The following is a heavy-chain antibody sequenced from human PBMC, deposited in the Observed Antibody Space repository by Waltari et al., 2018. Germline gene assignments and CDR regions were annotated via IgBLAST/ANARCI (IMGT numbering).Heavy chain of an antibody. D-gene: IGHD2-2*01. V-gene: IGHV4-61*02. Sequence: QVQLQESGPGLVKPSQTLSLTCTVSGGSISSGSYYWSWIRQPAGQGLEWIGRIYTSGSTNYNPSLKSRVTISVDTSKNQFSLKLSSVTAADTAVYYCARDCSTSCSYYYYYGMDVWGQGTTVTVSS. CDR1: GGSISSGSYY. CDR3: ARDCSTSCSYYYYYGMDV. CDR2: IYTSGST. J-gene: IGHJ6*02.